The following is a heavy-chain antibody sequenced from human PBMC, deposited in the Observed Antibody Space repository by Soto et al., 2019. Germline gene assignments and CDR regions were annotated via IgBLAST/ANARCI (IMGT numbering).Heavy chain of an antibody. D-gene: IGHD2-8*01. Sequence: QLQLQESGPGLVKPSETLSLTCTVSGGSISSSSYYWGWIRQPPGKGLEWIGSIYYSGSTYYNPSLKSRVTISVDTSKNQFSLKLSAVTAADTAVYYCARPRDCTKGVCSDFDYWGQGTLVTVSS. V-gene: IGHV4-39*01. CDR3: ARPRDCTKGVCSDFDY. CDR2: IYYSGST. J-gene: IGHJ4*02. CDR1: GGSISSSSYY.